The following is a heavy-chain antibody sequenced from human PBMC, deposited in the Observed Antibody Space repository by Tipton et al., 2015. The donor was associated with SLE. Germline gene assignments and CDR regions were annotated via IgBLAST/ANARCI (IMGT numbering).Heavy chain of an antibody. CDR3: ARRGSGWYVPFDT. J-gene: IGHJ5*02. V-gene: IGHV4-34*01. CDR1: GGSFNGYY. D-gene: IGHD6-19*01. CDR2: IDHSGST. Sequence: TLSLTCVVYGGSFNGYYWSWIRQPPGKGLEWIGEIDHSGSTNYTPSLKSRVTVSIDKSKNQFSLKLNSVTAAGTAVYYCARRGSGWYVPFDTWGQGTLVTVSS.